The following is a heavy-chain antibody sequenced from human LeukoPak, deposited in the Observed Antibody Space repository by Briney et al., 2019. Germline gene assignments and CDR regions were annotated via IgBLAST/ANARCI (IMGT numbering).Heavy chain of an antibody. D-gene: IGHD1-1*01. CDR3: ARRPTGIEMDV. Sequence: GGSLRLSCAASGFTFSSYEMNWVRQAPGKGLEWVSYISSSGSTIYYADSVKGRFTISRDNAKNSLYLQMNSLRAEDTAVYYCARRPTGIEMDVWGRGTTVTVSS. CDR2: ISSSGSTI. V-gene: IGHV3-48*03. CDR1: GFTFSSYE. J-gene: IGHJ6*04.